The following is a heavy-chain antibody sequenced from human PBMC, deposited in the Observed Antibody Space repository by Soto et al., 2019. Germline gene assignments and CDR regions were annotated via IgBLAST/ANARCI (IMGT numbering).Heavy chain of an antibody. CDR1: GFIFSSYW. V-gene: IGHV3-74*01. Sequence: GGSLRLSCAASGFIFSSYWMHWVRQAPGKGLVWVSRISRDGSDTTYADSVKGRFTVSRDNAKNTLSLQMDSLRVDDTAVYYCASEYSSGWNPLGYWGQGTLVTVSS. CDR3: ASEYSSGWNPLGY. D-gene: IGHD6-19*01. J-gene: IGHJ4*02. CDR2: ISRDGSDT.